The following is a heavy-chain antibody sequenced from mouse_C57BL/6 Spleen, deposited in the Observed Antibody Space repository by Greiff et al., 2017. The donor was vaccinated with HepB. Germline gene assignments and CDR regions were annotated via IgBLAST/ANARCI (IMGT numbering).Heavy chain of an antibody. D-gene: IGHD1-1*01. CDR2: IYPGDGDT. Sequence: QVQLKESGAELVKPGASVKISCKASGYAFSSYWMNWVKQRPGKGLEWIGQIYPGDGDTNYNGKFKGKATLTADKSSSTAYMQLSSLTSEDSAVYFCARNLLVVALDYWGQGTTLTVSS. CDR1: GYAFSSYW. CDR3: ARNLLVVALDY. J-gene: IGHJ2*01. V-gene: IGHV1-80*01.